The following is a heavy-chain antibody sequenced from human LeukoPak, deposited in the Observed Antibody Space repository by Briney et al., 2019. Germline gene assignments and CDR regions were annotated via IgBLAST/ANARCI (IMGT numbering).Heavy chain of an antibody. J-gene: IGHJ4*02. V-gene: IGHV3-33*01. Sequence: PGGSLRLSCAASGFTFSSYAVHWVRQAPGKGLEWVAVIWYDGNNKYYADSVKGRFTISRDNYKNTLYLQMNSLRAEDTAVYYCAGGSGDYSPDYWGQGTLVTVSS. D-gene: IGHD4-17*01. CDR1: GFTFSSYA. CDR2: IWYDGNNK. CDR3: AGGSGDYSPDY.